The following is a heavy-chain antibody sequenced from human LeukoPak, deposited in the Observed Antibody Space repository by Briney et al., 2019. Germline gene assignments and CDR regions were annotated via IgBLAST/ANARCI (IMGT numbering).Heavy chain of an antibody. V-gene: IGHV3-23*01. D-gene: IGHD2-15*01. J-gene: IGHJ6*02. CDR1: GFTFSSYA. CDR2: IRDSGAGT. CDR3: ANYIQRPPGMDV. Sequence: PGGSLRLSCAASGFTFSSYAMSWVRQSPGKGLEWVSSIRDSGAGTYYADSVKGRFTISTDNSKKTVYLQMNSLRAEDTALYFCANYIQRPPGMDVWGQGTMVTVSS.